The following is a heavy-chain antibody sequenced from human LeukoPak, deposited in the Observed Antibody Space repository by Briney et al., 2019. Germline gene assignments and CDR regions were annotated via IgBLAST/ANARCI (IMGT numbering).Heavy chain of an antibody. Sequence: GGSLRLSCAASGFTFSSYAMSWVRQAPGKGLEWVSAISGSGGSTYYADSVKGRFTISKENSKNTLYLQMNSLRAEDTAVYYCAKEDPMDYYGSGIDYWGQGTLATVSS. V-gene: IGHV3-23*01. CDR1: GFTFSSYA. J-gene: IGHJ4*02. CDR3: AKEDPMDYYGSGIDY. CDR2: ISGSGGST. D-gene: IGHD3-10*01.